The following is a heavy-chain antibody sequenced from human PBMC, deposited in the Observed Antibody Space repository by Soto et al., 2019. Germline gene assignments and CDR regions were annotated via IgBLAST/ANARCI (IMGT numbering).Heavy chain of an antibody. V-gene: IGHV4-59*08. J-gene: IGHJ5*02. CDR1: GGSISSYY. Sequence: SETLSLTCTVSGGSISSYYWSWIRQPPGKGLEWIGYIYYSGSTNYNPSLKSRVTISVDTSKNQLSLKLSSVTAADTAVYYCARQTDCSGGSCDNHPLAQGNLVTVSS. CDR3: ARQTDCSGGSCDNHP. CDR2: IYYSGST. D-gene: IGHD2-15*01.